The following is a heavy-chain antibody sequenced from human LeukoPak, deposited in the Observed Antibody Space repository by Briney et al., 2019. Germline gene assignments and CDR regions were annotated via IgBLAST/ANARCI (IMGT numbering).Heavy chain of an antibody. V-gene: IGHV4-34*01. J-gene: IGHJ6*03. CDR3: ARGFSKRGLYYYYMDV. D-gene: IGHD5-12*01. CDR1: GFTFSSYS. CDR2: INHSGST. Sequence: GSLRLSCAASGFTFSSYSMNWVRQPPGKGLEWIGEINHSGSTNYNPSLKSRVTISVDTSRNQFSLKLSSVTAADTAVYYCARGFSKRGLYYYYMDVWGKGTTVTVSS.